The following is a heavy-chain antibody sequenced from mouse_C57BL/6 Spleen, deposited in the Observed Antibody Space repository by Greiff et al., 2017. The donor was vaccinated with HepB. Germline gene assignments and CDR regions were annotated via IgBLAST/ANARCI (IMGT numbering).Heavy chain of an antibody. CDR3: AKTAQATYYFGY. CDR1: GYAFSSSW. V-gene: IGHV1-82*01. D-gene: IGHD3-2*02. J-gene: IGHJ2*01. Sequence: VQLQQSGPELVKPGAPVKISCKASGYAFSSSWMNWVKQRPGKGLEWIGRIYPGVGDTNYNGKFKGKATLTADKSSSTAYMQLSSLTSEDSAVYFCAKTAQATYYFGYWGQGTTLTVSS. CDR2: IYPGVGDT.